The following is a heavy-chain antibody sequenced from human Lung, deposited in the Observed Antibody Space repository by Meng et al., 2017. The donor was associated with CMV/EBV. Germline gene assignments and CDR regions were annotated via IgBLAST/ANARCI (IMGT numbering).Heavy chain of an antibody. V-gene: IGHV3-20*04. D-gene: IGHD3-10*01. Sequence: SCAASGFRFDDYAMAWVRQAPGKGLECVSSINWNGGSTNYADSVKGRFPISRDNAKNFLHLQMNSLRAEDTALYYCAREGTLGWFDPWGQGTLVTVSS. CDR3: AREGTLGWFDP. CDR2: INWNGGST. CDR1: GFRFDDYA. J-gene: IGHJ5*02.